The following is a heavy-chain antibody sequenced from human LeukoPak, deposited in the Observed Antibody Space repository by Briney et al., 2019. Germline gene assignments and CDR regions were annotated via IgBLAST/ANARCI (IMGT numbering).Heavy chain of an antibody. CDR2: IYYSGST. CDR3: ARANVNYYDSSGYLVFDY. CDR1: GGSISSYY. J-gene: IGHJ4*02. Sequence: SETLSLTCTVSGGSISSYYWSWIRQPPGKGLEWIGYIYYSGSTNYNPSLKSRVTISVDTSKNQFSLKLSSVTAADTAVYYCARANVNYYDSSGYLVFDYWGQGTLVTVSS. D-gene: IGHD3-22*01. V-gene: IGHV4-59*01.